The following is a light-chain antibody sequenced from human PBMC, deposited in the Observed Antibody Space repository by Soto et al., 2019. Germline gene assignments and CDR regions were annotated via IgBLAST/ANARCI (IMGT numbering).Light chain of an antibody. CDR2: GAS. CDR1: QSVSSSY. J-gene: IGKJ4*01. V-gene: IGKV3-20*01. CDR3: QQYGSSPQVT. Sequence: EIVLTQSPGTLSLSPGERATLSCRASQSVSSSYLAWYQQKPGQAPRLLIYGASSRATGIPGRFSGSGSGTDFTLTISRLEPEDFAVYYCQQYGSSPQVTFGGGTKV.